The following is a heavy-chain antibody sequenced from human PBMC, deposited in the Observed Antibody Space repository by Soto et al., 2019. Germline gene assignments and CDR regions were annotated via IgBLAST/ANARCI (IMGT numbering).Heavy chain of an antibody. Sequence: QLQLQESGPGLVKPSETLSLTCTVSGGSISSSSYYWGWIRQPPGKGLEWIGSIYYSGSTYYNPSLKCRVTISVDTSKNQFSLKLSSVTAADTAVYYCASASQTYYYGSWGQGTLVTVSS. J-gene: IGHJ4*02. D-gene: IGHD3-10*01. CDR2: IYYSGST. CDR3: ASASQTYYYGS. CDR1: GGSISSSSYY. V-gene: IGHV4-39*01.